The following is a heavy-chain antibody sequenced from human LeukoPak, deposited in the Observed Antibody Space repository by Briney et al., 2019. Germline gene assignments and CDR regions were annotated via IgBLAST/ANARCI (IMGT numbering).Heavy chain of an antibody. V-gene: IGHV4-4*07. CDR2: IYNSGGT. CDR3: ARDMSSGWYGAWFDP. J-gene: IGHJ5*02. CDR1: GGSFSSYY. Sequence: SETLSLTCTVSGGSFSSYYWSWIRQPAGKGLDWIGRIYNSGGTNYNPSLKSRVTISVDTSKNQFSLKLSSVTAADTAVYYCARDMSSGWYGAWFDPWGQGTLVTVSS. D-gene: IGHD6-19*01.